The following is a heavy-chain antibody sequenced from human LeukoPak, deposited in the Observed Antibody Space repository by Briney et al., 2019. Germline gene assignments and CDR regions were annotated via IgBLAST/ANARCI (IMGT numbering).Heavy chain of an antibody. J-gene: IGHJ5*02. CDR3: AKDSWAPNYPNWFDP. CDR2: ISGSGGST. D-gene: IGHD1-7*01. V-gene: IGHV3-23*01. CDR1: GFTFSSYA. Sequence: PGGSLRLSCAASGFTFSSYATSWVRQAPGKGLEWVSAISGSGGSTYYADFVKGRFTISRDNSKNTLYLQMNSLRAEDTAVYYCAKDSWAPNYPNWFDPWGQGTLVTVSS.